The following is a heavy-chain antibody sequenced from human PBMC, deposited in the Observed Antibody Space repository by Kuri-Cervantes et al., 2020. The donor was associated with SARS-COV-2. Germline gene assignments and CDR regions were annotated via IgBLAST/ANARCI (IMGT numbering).Heavy chain of an antibody. Sequence: ASVKVSCKVSGYTLTELSMHWVRQAPGKGLEWMGGFDPEDGETIYAQKFQGRVSMTRDTPTSTVYMELSSVRSEDTAVYYCARSPSGSYSDFEYWGQGTLVTVSS. CDR1: GYTLTELS. CDR2: FDPEDGET. D-gene: IGHD1-26*01. J-gene: IGHJ4*02. V-gene: IGHV1-24*01. CDR3: ARSPSGSYSDFEY.